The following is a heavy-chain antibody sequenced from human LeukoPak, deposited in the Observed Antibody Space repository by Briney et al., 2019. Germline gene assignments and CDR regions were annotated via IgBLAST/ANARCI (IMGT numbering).Heavy chain of an antibody. CDR1: GFTFSSYW. V-gene: IGHV3-7*01. D-gene: IGHD3-3*01. Sequence: GGSLRLSCAASGFTFSSYWMSWVRQAPGKGLEWVANIKQDGSEKYYVDSVKGRFTISRDNAKNSLYLQMNSLRAEDTAVYYCARGFRSPDYDFWSGYGLFDPWGQGTLVTISS. CDR3: ARGFRSPDYDFWSGYGLFDP. J-gene: IGHJ5*02. CDR2: IKQDGSEK.